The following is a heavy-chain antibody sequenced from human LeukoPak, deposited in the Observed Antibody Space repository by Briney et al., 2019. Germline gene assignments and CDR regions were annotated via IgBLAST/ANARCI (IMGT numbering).Heavy chain of an antibody. CDR3: ARDNEYSSSGYYYYYYMDV. CDR2: IYTSGST. CDR1: GGSISSYY. V-gene: IGHV4-4*07. J-gene: IGHJ6*03. Sequence: PSGTLSLTCTVSGGSISSYYWSWIRQPAGKGLEWIGRIYTSGSTNYNPSLKSRVTMSVDTSKNQFSLKLSSVTAADTAVYYCARDNEYSSSGYYYYYYMDVWGKGTTVTVSS. D-gene: IGHD6-6*01.